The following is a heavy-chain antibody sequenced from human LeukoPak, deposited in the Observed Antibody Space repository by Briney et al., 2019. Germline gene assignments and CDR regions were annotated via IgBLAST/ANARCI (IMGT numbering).Heavy chain of an antibody. CDR1: GFTFSSYA. CDR3: ATHPSGGGPGGAFDT. V-gene: IGHV3-23*01. D-gene: IGHD1-26*01. J-gene: IGHJ3*02. CDR2: ISGSGGST. Sequence: GGSLRLSCAASGFTFSSYAMSWVRQAPGKGLEWVSAISGSGGSTYYADSVKGRFTISRDNSKNTLYLQMNSLRAEDTAVYYCATHPSGGGPGGAFDTWGQGTMVTVSS.